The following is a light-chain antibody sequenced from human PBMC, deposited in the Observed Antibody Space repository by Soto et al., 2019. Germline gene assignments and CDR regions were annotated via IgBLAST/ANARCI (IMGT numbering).Light chain of an antibody. CDR2: KAS. CDR3: QQYDAYPWT. Sequence: DIQMTQSPSTLSASVGDRVTITCRASQSISNWLAWHQQKPGRAPKLLIYKASNLHNGVPSRFSGSGSGTEFTLTISSLQPDDFATYYCQQYDAYPWTFGQGTKVDI. CDR1: QSISNW. J-gene: IGKJ1*01. V-gene: IGKV1-5*03.